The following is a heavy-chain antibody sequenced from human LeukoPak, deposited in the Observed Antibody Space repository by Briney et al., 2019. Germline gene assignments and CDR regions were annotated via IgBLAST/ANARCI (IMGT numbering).Heavy chain of an antibody. CDR2: ISPSGGST. J-gene: IGHJ4*02. CDR3: AKRPSSSWYYFDY. CDR1: GFTFSSFA. Sequence: GGSLRLSCAASGFTFSSFAMSWVRQAPGKGLEWVSAISPSGGSTYYADSVKGRFTISRDNSKNTLYLQMNSLRAEDTAVYYCAKRPSSSWYYFDYWGQGALVTVS. D-gene: IGHD6-13*01. V-gene: IGHV3-23*01.